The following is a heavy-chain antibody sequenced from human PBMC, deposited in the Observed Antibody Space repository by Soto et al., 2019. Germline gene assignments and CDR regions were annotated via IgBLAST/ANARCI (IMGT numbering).Heavy chain of an antibody. CDR2: IYYSGST. D-gene: IGHD1-26*01. J-gene: IGHJ4*02. CDR3: ARAVSGHYYFDY. CDR1: GGSISSGGYY. V-gene: IGHV4-31*03. Sequence: SETLSLTCTVSGGSISSGGYYWSWIRQHPGKGLEWIGYIYYSGSTYYNPSLKSRVTISVDTSKNQFSLKLSSVTAADTAVYYCARAVSGHYYFDYWGQGXLVTVSS.